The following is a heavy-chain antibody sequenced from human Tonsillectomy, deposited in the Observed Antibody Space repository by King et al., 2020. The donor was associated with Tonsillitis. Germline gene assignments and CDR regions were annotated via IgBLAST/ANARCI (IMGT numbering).Heavy chain of an antibody. Sequence: QVQLQESGPGLVKPSGTLSLTCAVSGGSINSRDWWSWVRQPPGKGLEWIGEVYHSGLTHYNPSLKSRVTISLDNSKNHFSLNLSSVTAADTAVYYCARDRDGYNNGGGAFDVWGQGTMVSVSS. D-gene: IGHD5-24*01. CDR3: ARDRDGYNNGGGAFDV. CDR1: GGSINSRDW. J-gene: IGHJ3*01. CDR2: VYHSGLT. V-gene: IGHV4-4*02.